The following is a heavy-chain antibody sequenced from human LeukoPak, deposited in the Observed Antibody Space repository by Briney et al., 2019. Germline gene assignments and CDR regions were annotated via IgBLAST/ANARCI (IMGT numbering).Heavy chain of an antibody. CDR1: KFTFDDYT. CDR2: ISWDGGIT. J-gene: IGHJ6*02. Sequence: GGSLRLSCATSKFTFDDYTMHWVRQGPGKGLEWVSLISWDGGITYYADSVKGRFTTSRDNSKNSLYLQMNRLRSEDTALYYCARGYCSGGSCYPKMGYYGMDVWGQGTTVTVSS. CDR3: ARGYCSGGSCYPKMGYYGMDV. V-gene: IGHV3-43*01. D-gene: IGHD2-15*01.